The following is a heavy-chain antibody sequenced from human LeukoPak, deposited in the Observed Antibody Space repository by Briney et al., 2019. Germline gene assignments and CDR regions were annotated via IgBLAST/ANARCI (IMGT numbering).Heavy chain of an antibody. CDR1: GGSFSGYY. D-gene: IGHD5-18*01. Sequence: SETLSLTCAVYGGSFSGYYWSWIRQPPGKGLEWIGEINHSGRTNYNPSLKSRVTISVDTSKNQFSLKLSSVTAADTAVYYCARDYQGGYGDKTVDYWGQGTLVTVSS. J-gene: IGHJ4*02. V-gene: IGHV4-34*01. CDR2: INHSGRT. CDR3: ARDYQGGYGDKTVDY.